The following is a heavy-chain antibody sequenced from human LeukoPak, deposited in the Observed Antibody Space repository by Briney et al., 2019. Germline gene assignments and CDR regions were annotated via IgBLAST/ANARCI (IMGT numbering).Heavy chain of an antibody. CDR1: GYTFTGYY. CDR3: AVDIEATPRPKGYGMDV. Sequence: ASVKVSCKASGYTFTGYYMHWVRQAPGQGLEWMGWINPNSGGTNYAQKFQGWVTMTRDTSISTAYMELSRLRSDDTAVYYCAVDIEATPRPKGYGMDVWGQGTTVTVSS. J-gene: IGHJ6*02. V-gene: IGHV1-2*04. D-gene: IGHD5-12*01. CDR2: INPNSGGT.